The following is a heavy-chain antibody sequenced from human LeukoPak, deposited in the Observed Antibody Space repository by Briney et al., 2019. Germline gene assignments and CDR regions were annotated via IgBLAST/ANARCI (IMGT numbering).Heavy chain of an antibody. J-gene: IGHJ4*02. Sequence: SQTLSLTCAISGDSVSSNSAAWNWIRQSPSRGLEWLGRTYYRSKWYNDYAVSVKSRITINPDTSKNQFSLQLNSETPEDTAVYYCARAEYSGYDHPFDYWGQGTLVTVSS. CDR1: GDSVSSNSAA. CDR3: ARAEYSGYDHPFDY. D-gene: IGHD5-12*01. CDR2: TYYRSKWYN. V-gene: IGHV6-1*01.